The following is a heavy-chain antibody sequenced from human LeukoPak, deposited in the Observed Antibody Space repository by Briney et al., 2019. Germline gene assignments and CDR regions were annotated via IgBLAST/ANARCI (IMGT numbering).Heavy chain of an antibody. D-gene: IGHD1-26*01. V-gene: IGHV3-23*01. J-gene: IGHJ4*02. CDR2: ISGSGGST. Sequence: GGSLRLSCAASGFTFSSYGMSWVRQAPGKGLEWVSAISGSGGSTYYADSVKGRFTISRDNSKNTLYLQMNSLRAEDTAVYYCARDEPLSGSYLSYWGQGTLVTVSS. CDR1: GFTFSSYG. CDR3: ARDEPLSGSYLSY.